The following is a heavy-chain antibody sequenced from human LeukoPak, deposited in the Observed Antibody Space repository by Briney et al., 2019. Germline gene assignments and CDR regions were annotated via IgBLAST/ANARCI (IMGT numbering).Heavy chain of an antibody. CDR1: GGSISSYY. Sequence: SETLSLTCTVSGGSISSYYWGWIRQPPGKGLEWIGSIFYSGNTYDNPSLKSRVTISVDTSKNQFSLKLSSVTAADTAVYYCASSPMVRGVIWFDPWGQGTLVTVSS. V-gene: IGHV4-39*07. CDR3: ASSPMVRGVIWFDP. D-gene: IGHD3-10*01. CDR2: IFYSGNT. J-gene: IGHJ5*02.